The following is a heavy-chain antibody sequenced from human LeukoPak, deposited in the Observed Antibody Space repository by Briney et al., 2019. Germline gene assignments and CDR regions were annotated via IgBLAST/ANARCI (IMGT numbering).Heavy chain of an antibody. CDR2: IYYSGST. D-gene: IGHD2-8*01. CDR1: GGSISSYY. CDR3: ARGLVFHRYYMDV. J-gene: IGHJ6*03. V-gene: IGHV4-59*12. Sequence: SETLSLTCTVSGGSISSYYWSWIRQPPGKGLEWIGYIYYSGSTNYNPSLKSRVTISVDTSKNQFSLKLSSVTAADTAVYYCARGLVFHRYYMDVWGKGTTVTVSS.